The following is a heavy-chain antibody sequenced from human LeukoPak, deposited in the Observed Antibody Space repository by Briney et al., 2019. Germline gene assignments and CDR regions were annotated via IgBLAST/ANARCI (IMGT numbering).Heavy chain of an antibody. Sequence: GESLKISCRGSGYSFTTYWIGWVRQMPGKGLEWMGIIYPGDSDTRYRPSFQGQVTISADKSISTAYLQWNSLKASDTAMYYCARLQYGGSYYTGKFDYWGQGTLVTVSS. CDR1: GYSFTTYW. V-gene: IGHV5-51*01. D-gene: IGHD1-26*01. CDR2: IYPGDSDT. CDR3: ARLQYGGSYYTGKFDY. J-gene: IGHJ4*02.